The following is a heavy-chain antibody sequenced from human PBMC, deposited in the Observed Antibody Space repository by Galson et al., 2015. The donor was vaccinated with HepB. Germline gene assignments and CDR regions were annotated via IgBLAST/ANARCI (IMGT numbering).Heavy chain of an antibody. CDR1: GFTFSSYS. CDR3: ARGPASVVYDYVWGSSRQPLYYLDS. D-gene: IGHD3-16*02. V-gene: IGHV4-34*01. Sequence: LRLSCAASGFTFSSYSMNWARQPPGKGLEWIGEINHSGSTNDNPSLKSRITISVDTSKNQFSLKLTSVTAADAAVYYCARGPASVVYDYVWGSSRQPLYYLDSWGQGTLLTVSS. CDR2: INHSGST. J-gene: IGHJ4*02.